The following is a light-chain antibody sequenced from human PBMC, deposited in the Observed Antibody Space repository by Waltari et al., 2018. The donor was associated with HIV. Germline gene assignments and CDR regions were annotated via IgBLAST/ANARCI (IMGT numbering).Light chain of an antibody. J-gene: IGKJ3*01. Sequence: DINMTQSPSYLSASVGDRVTITCRASQNIINYLNWYHQNPGKAPKLLIFHASALQNGVSSRFSGSGSGTEFTLSIAGLQPDDFGTNSCQQTFRPPRTFGPGT. CDR1: QNIINY. CDR2: HAS. CDR3: QQTFRPPRT. V-gene: IGKV1-39*01.